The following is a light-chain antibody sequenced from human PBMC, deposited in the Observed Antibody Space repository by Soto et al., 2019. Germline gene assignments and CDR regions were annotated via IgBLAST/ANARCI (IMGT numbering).Light chain of an antibody. CDR2: KAT. CDR3: QEYETFSPWT. V-gene: IGKV1-5*03. Sequence: DIQMTQSPSIVSASVGDRVTITCRASQRIDTWLAWYQQKPGTAPKLLIYKATTLQSGVPSRFSGSGSGTEFTLAISSLEPDDFATYYCQEYETFSPWTCGQVTKVEVK. CDR1: QRIDTW. J-gene: IGKJ1*01.